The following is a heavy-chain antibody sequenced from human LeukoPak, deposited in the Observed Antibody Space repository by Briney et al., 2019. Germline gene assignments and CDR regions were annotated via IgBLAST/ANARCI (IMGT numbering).Heavy chain of an antibody. Sequence: SETLSLTCSVSGGSITSSSFYWGWIRQPPGKGLEWIGSIYYSGTTYYNPFLKSRVTISVDTSKNQFSLKMSSVTAADTAVYYCARAATSHYFDYWGPGTLVTVSS. CDR3: ARAATSHYFDY. V-gene: IGHV4-39*07. J-gene: IGHJ4*02. CDR2: IYYSGTT. CDR1: GGSITSSSFY.